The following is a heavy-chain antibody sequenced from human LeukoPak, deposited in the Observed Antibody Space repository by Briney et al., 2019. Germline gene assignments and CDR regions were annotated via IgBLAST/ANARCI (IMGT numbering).Heavy chain of an antibody. V-gene: IGHV4-34*01. J-gene: IGHJ4*02. D-gene: IGHD6-13*01. CDR2: INHSGST. CDR3: AGKTRHGSRPVPYYFDY. Sequence: ETSETLSLTCAVYGGSFSGYYWSWIRQPPGKGLEWIGEINHSGSTNYNPSLKTRVTISVDTSKNQFSLKLSSVTAADTAVYYCAGKTRHGSRPVPYYFDYWGQGTLVTVSS. CDR1: GGSFSGYY.